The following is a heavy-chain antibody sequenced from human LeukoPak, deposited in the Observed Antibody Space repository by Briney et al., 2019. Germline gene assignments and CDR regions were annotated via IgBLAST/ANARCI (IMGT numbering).Heavy chain of an antibody. CDR3: ARAGGIAAAADY. D-gene: IGHD6-13*01. CDR1: GGSISRNSDY. CDR2: IYHSGST. Sequence: SETLSLTCTVSGGSISRNSDYWGWIRQPPGKGLEWIGYIYHSGSTYYNPSLKSRVTISVDRSKNQFSLKLSSVTAADTAVYYCARAGGIAAAADYWGQGTLVTVSS. J-gene: IGHJ4*02. V-gene: IGHV4-39*07.